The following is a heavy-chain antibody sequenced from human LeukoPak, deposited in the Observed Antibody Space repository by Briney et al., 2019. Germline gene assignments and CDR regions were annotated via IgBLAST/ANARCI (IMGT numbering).Heavy chain of an antibody. V-gene: IGHV3-21*04. CDR1: GFTFSWYS. J-gene: IGHJ6*03. CDR2: ISSSSSYI. CDR3: ARVGFGNYYYYMDV. D-gene: IGHD3-10*01. Sequence: PGGSLRLSCAASGFTFSWYSMNWVRQSPGKGLEWVSSISSSSSYIYYADSVKGRFTISRDNAKNSLYLQMNSLRAEDTALYHCARVGFGNYYYYMDVWGKGTTVTISS.